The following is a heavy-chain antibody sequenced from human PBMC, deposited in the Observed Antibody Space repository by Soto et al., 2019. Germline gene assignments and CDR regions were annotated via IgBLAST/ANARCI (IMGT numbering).Heavy chain of an antibody. CDR2: IYYSGST. Sequence: QVQLQESGPGLVKPSQTLSLTCTVSGGAISSGGYYWSWIRQHPGKGLEWIGYIYYSGSTYYTPSLMNRVTIPAERFKNQFSLKLSCVTAADTAVYYCARGSYGSGSDWWGQGTLVTVSA. V-gene: IGHV4-31*03. CDR3: ARGSYGSGSDW. D-gene: IGHD3-10*01. CDR1: GGAISSGGYY. J-gene: IGHJ4*02.